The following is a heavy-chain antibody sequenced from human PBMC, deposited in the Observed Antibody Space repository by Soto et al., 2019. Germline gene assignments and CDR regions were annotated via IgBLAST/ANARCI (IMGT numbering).Heavy chain of an antibody. CDR3: ARVALVVVAATPFDY. D-gene: IGHD2-15*01. V-gene: IGHV1-3*01. CDR1: GYTFTSYA. J-gene: IGHJ4*02. CDR2: INAGNGNT. Sequence: ASVKVSCKASGYTFTSYAMHWVRQAPGQRLEWMGWINAGNGNTKYSQKFQGRVTITRDTSASTAYMELSSLRSEDTAVYYCARVALVVVAATPFDYWGQGTLVTVSS.